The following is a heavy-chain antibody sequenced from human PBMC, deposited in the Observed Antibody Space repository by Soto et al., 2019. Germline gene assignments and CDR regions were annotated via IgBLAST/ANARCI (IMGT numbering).Heavy chain of an antibody. V-gene: IGHV4-59*01. J-gene: IGHJ4*02. CDR1: SDSISSSY. Sequence: PSETLSLTCAVSSDSISSSYWTWIRQPPGKGLEWIGYIYYRGTTNYNPSLKSRVTISVDTSKNHFSLNLRSVTAADTAVYYCARALLSGSGNYPLDYWGQGTLVTVSS. CDR3: ARALLSGSGNYPLDY. D-gene: IGHD3-10*01. CDR2: IYYRGTT.